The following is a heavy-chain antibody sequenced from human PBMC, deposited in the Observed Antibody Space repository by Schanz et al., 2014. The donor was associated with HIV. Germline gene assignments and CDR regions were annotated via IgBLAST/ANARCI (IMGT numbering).Heavy chain of an antibody. CDR2: INPNSGGT. Sequence: QVPLVQSGAEVKKPGSSVKVSCKASGGTFSIYAISWVRQAPGQGLEWMGWINPNSGGTNSAQKFQGRVTMSRDTSISTAYMEVRSLRSDDTALYFCARDLVDSSTWYDAFDIWGQGTKVTVSS. J-gene: IGHJ3*02. CDR3: ARDLVDSSTWYDAFDI. CDR1: GGTFSIYA. D-gene: IGHD6-13*01. V-gene: IGHV1-2*02.